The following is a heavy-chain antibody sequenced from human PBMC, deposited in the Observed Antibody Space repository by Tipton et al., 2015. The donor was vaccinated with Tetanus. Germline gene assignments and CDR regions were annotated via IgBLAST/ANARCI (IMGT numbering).Heavy chain of an antibody. CDR2: IDPNSGGT. Sequence: QMQLVQSGAEVKKPGASVKVSCKASGYTFSGYYMYWVRQAPGQGLEWVGWIDPNSGGTVYAPRFQGRVPMTRDTSISTAYMELSSLRSDDTAVYYCARDRGNYIYYGMDVWGPGTTVTVS. CDR1: GYTFSGYY. V-gene: IGHV1-2*02. J-gene: IGHJ6*02. CDR3: ARDRGNYIYYGMDV. D-gene: IGHD3-22*01.